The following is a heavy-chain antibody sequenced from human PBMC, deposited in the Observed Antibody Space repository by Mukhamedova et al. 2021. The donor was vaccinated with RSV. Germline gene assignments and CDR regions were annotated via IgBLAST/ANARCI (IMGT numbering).Heavy chain of an antibody. CDR2: IKQDGSEK. Sequence: GKGLEWVANIKQDGSEKYYVDSVKGRFTISRDNAKNSLYLQMNSLRAEDTAVYYCAREGSSGYSEVGGYYYYYGMDVWGQGTTVT. D-gene: IGHD3-22*01. V-gene: IGHV3-7*04. CDR3: AREGSSGYSEVGGYYYYYGMDV. J-gene: IGHJ6*02.